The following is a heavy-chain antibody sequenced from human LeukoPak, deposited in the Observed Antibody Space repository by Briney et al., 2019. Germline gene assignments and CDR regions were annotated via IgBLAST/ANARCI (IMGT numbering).Heavy chain of an antibody. CDR1: PFIFSGHW. CDR3: TSWGDTTAEYFQR. Sequence: GGSLRLSCEASPFIFSGHWLNWVRQTPGKGLEWVASIKEDGSERQYVDSVKGRFTISRDNAQNSMYLQMNSLRVEDTAVYYCTSWGDTTAEYFQRWGQGTLVTVSS. J-gene: IGHJ1*01. CDR2: IKEDGSER. V-gene: IGHV3-7*01. D-gene: IGHD2-21*02.